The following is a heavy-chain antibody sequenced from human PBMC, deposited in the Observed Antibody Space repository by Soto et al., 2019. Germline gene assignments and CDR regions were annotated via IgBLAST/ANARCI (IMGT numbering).Heavy chain of an antibody. J-gene: IGHJ4*02. CDR3: AXLDIVVVPAATQIDY. D-gene: IGHD2-2*01. CDR1: GVTFSRYW. CDR2: IKQDGSEK. V-gene: IGHV3-7*01. Sequence: GGSVRISCAASGVTFSRYWMSWVRQAPGKGLEWVANIKQDGSEKYYVDSVKGRFTISRDNAKNSLYLQMNSLRAEDTAVYYCAXLDIVVVPAATQIDYWGQGTLVTVSS.